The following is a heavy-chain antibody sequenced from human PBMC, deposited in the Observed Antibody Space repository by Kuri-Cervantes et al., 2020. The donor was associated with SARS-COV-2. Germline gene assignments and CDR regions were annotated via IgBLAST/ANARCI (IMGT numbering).Heavy chain of an antibody. D-gene: IGHD6-6*01. J-gene: IGHJ6*02. CDR1: GYTFTNYG. Sequence: ASVKVSCKASGYTFTNYGISWVRQAPGQGLEWMGWISAYNDNINYAQKLQGRVTMTTDTSTSTAYMDLRSLRSDDTAVYYCARNIAARPADYYYYATDVWGQGTTVTVSS. CDR3: ARNIAARPADYYYYATDV. V-gene: IGHV1-18*01. CDR2: ISAYNDNI.